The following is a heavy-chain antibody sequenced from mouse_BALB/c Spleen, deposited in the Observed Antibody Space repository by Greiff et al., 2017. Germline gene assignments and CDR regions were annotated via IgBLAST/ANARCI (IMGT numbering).Heavy chain of an antibody. J-gene: IGHJ3*01. Sequence: VQLKESGPGLVKPSQSLSLTCTVTGYSITSDYAWNWIRQFPGNKLEWMGYISYSGSTSYNPSLKSRISITRDTSKNQFFLQLNSVTTEDTATYYCARRGSGGGFAYWGQGTLVTVSA. V-gene: IGHV3-2*02. D-gene: IGHD4-1*01. CDR2: ISYSGST. CDR3: ARRGSGGGFAY. CDR1: GYSITSDYA.